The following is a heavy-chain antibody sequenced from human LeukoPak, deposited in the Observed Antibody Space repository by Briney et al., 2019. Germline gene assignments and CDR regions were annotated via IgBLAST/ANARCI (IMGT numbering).Heavy chain of an antibody. J-gene: IGHJ4*02. D-gene: IGHD6-6*01. V-gene: IGHV1-2*02. CDR1: GYTFTNYG. CDR3: ARDGSSSSGPDY. CDR2: INPNSGGT. Sequence: RASVKVSCRASGYTFTNYGFSWVRQAPGQGLEWMGWINPNSGGTNYAQKFQGRVTMTRDTSISTAYMELSRLRSDDTAVYYCARDGSSSSGPDYWGQGTLVTVSS.